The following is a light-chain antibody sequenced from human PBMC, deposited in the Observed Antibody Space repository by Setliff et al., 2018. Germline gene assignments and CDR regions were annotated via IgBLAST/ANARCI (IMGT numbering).Light chain of an antibody. V-gene: IGLV2-14*03. J-gene: IGLJ1*01. Sequence: QSALAQPASVSGSPGQSITISCTGTSSDIGAYNYVSWYQQHPGKAPKLMISDVSNRPSGVSDRFSGSKSGSTASLTISGLLAEDEADYYCSSYAGSNNFVFGTGTKVTVL. CDR1: SSDIGAYNY. CDR2: DVS. CDR3: SSYAGSNNFV.